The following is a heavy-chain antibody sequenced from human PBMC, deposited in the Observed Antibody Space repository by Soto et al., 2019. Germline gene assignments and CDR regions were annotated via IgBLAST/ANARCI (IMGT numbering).Heavy chain of an antibody. CDR1: GDSISSSSYY. V-gene: IGHV4-39*01. J-gene: IGHJ4*02. D-gene: IGHD6-13*01. CDR2: INYSGST. CDR3: ARHGYSSSWTGV. Sequence: PSEILSLTCSVSGDSISSSSYYWGWIRQPPGKGLEWIGTINYSGSTYYNPSLKSRVTISVEESKNQFSLKLSSVTAADTAVYYCARHGYSSSWTGVWGQGTLVPVSS.